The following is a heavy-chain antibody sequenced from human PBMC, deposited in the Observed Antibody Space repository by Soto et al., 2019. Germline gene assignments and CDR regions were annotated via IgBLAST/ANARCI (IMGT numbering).Heavy chain of an antibody. Sequence: SETLSLTCTVSGGSISSYYWCWIRQPAGKGLEWIGRIYTSGSTNYNPSLKSRVTMSVDTSKNQFSLKLSSVTAADTAVYYCARGEYCSSTSCLNGYYYYYYGMDVWGQGTTVTVSS. D-gene: IGHD2-2*01. J-gene: IGHJ6*02. V-gene: IGHV4-4*07. CDR3: ARGEYCSSTSCLNGYYYYYYGMDV. CDR1: GGSISSYY. CDR2: IYTSGST.